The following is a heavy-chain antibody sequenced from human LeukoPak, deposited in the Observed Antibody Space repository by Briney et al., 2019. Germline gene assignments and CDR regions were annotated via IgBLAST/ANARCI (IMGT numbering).Heavy chain of an antibody. Sequence: GGSLRLSCAASGFTVSSNYMSWVRQAPGKGLEWVSVIYSGGSTYYADSVKGRFTISRDDAKNSLYLQMNSLRAEDTALYYRARDQAVATTHFDYWGQGTLVTVSS. CDR1: GFTVSSNY. CDR3: ARDQAVATTHFDY. D-gene: IGHD5-12*01. V-gene: IGHV3-53*01. CDR2: IYSGGST. J-gene: IGHJ4*02.